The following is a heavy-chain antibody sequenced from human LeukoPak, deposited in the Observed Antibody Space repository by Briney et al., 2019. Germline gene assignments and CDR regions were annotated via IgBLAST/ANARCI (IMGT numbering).Heavy chain of an antibody. CDR3: ANLAVVTPNDRRSNDAFDI. CDR1: GFTFSSYA. CDR2: ISGSGGST. D-gene: IGHD6-19*01. J-gene: IGHJ3*02. Sequence: PGGSLRLSCAASGFTFSSYAMSWVRQAPGKGLEWVSAISGSGGSTYYADSVKGRFTISRDNAKNSLYLQMNSLRAEDTALYYCANLAVVTPNDRRSNDAFDIWGQGTMVTVSS. V-gene: IGHV3-23*01.